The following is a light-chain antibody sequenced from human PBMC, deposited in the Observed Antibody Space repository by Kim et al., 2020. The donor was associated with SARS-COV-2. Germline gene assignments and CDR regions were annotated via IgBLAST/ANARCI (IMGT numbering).Light chain of an antibody. CDR2: EVS. Sequence: LTQPASVSGSPGQSITISCTGTSSDVGSYNLVSWYQQHPGKAPKLMIYEVSKRPSGVSNRFSGSKSGNTASLTISGLQAEDEADYYCCSYAGSSTFYVVFGGGTQLTVL. J-gene: IGLJ2*01. V-gene: IGLV2-23*02. CDR1: SSDVGSYNL. CDR3: CSYAGSSTFYVV.